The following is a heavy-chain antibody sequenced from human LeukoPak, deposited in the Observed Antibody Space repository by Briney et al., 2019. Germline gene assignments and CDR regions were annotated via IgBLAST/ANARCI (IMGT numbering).Heavy chain of an antibody. CDR1: GFTVDDYT. V-gene: IGHV3-43*01. J-gene: IGHJ4*02. CDR3: AKDVGLRWSQYYFDY. D-gene: IGHD3-3*01. Sequence: GGSLRLSCGASGFTVDDYTMHWVRQTPGKGLEWVSLISWDGGTTYYADSVKGRFTISRDNRKNSLDLQMNSLRTEDTALYYCAKDVGLRWSQYYFDYWGQGTLVTVSS. CDR2: ISWDGGTT.